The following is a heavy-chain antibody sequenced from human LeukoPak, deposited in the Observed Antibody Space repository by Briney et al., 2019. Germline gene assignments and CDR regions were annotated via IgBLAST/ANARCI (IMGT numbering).Heavy chain of an antibody. CDR2: INPNSGGT. CDR3: ARRIPPQSGAFDY. D-gene: IGHD3-10*01. CDR1: GYTFTGYY. V-gene: IGHV1-2*02. Sequence: GASVKVSCKASGYTFTGYYMHWVRQAPGQGLEWMGWINPNSGGTNYAQKFQGRVTMTRDTSISTAYMELSRLRSDDTAVYYCARRIPPQSGAFDYWGQGTLVTVSS. J-gene: IGHJ4*02.